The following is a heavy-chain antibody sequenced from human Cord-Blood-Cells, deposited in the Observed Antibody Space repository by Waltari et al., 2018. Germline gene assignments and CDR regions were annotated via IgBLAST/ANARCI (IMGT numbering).Heavy chain of an antibody. CDR1: GFTFRSYW. CDR2: IKQDGSEK. D-gene: IGHD1-20*01. V-gene: IGHV3-7*01. CDR3: WGNWNYFDY. Sequence: EVQLVESGGGLVQPGGSLRLSCAASGFTFRSYWMRWVRQAPGKGLEWVANIKQDGSEKYYVDSVKGRFTISRDNAKNSLYLQMNSLRAEDTAVYYCWGNWNYFDYWGQGTLVTVSS. J-gene: IGHJ4*02.